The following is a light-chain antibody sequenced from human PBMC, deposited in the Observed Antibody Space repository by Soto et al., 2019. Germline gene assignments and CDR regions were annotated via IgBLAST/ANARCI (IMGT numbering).Light chain of an antibody. Sequence: QAVVTQEPSLTVSPGGIVTLTCGSSTGAVTSGHYPYWFQQKPGQAPRTLVYNTSDKHSWAPARFSGSLLGGKAALTLSGAQPEDEAEYYCLLSYSGARVFGGGTKLTVL. CDR2: NTS. J-gene: IGLJ3*02. CDR1: TGAVTSGHY. V-gene: IGLV7-46*01. CDR3: LLSYSGARV.